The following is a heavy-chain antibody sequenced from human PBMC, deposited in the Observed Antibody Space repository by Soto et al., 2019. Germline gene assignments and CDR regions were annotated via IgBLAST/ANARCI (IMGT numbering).Heavy chain of an antibody. D-gene: IGHD3-22*01. CDR1: GGSFSGYY. CDR3: ARKGTLYYYDSSGYLLDY. Sequence: ETLSLTCAVYGGSFSGYYWSWIRQPPGKGLEWIGEINHSGSTNYNPSLKSRVTISVDTSKNQFSLKLSSVTAADTAVYYCARKGTLYYYDSSGYLLDYWGQGTLVTVSS. CDR2: INHSGST. V-gene: IGHV4-34*01. J-gene: IGHJ4*02.